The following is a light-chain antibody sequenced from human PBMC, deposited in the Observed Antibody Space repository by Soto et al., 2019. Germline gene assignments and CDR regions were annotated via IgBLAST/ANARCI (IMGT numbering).Light chain of an antibody. CDR3: QQSYSTPRT. CDR1: QSIGTY. CDR2: AAS. J-gene: IGKJ2*01. Sequence: DIPMTQSPSSLSASIGDRVTIPCRASQSIGTYLNWYLQKPGKAPKLLIYAASNLQSGVPSRFSGSGSGTDFTLTISSLQPEDFATYFCQQSYSTPRTFGQGTKLEIK. V-gene: IGKV1-39*01.